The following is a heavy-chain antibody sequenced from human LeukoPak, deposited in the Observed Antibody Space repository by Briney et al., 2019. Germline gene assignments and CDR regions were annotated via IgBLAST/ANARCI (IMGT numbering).Heavy chain of an antibody. CDR3: VTGLLGGGYFKGDY. D-gene: IGHD2-21*01. CDR2: ISNNGGST. J-gene: IGHJ4*02. Sequence: GGCLRLSCAASGLTFSSYVMHWVRQPPGKGLEYVSSISNNGGSTYYGDSVKGRFTISRDNSKNTLYFQMSSLRTEDTAVYHCVTGLLGGGYFKGDYWGQGTLVIVSS. V-gene: IGHV3-64D*06. CDR1: GLTFSSYV.